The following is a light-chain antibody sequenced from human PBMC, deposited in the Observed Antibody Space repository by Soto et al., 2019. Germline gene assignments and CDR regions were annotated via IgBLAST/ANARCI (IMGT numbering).Light chain of an antibody. CDR1: KSISSW. CDR3: QPYNSYS. J-gene: IGKJ2*01. Sequence: DIQMTQSPSTLSASVGDRVTITCRASKSISSWLAWYQKKPGKAPKLLIYKAASLESGLPSRFSGSGSGTDFPLTISSLQLIDFATYYCQPYNSYSFGQGPKLQIK. V-gene: IGKV1-5*03. CDR2: KAA.